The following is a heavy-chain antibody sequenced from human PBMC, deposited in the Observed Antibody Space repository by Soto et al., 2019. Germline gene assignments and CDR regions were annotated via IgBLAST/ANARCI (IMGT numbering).Heavy chain of an antibody. CDR2: ISGSGGST. CDR3: AKTDTVIRVGYY. J-gene: IGHJ4*02. D-gene: IGHD5-18*01. Sequence: EVQLLESGGGLVQPGGSLRLSCAASGFTFSSYAMSWVRQAPGKGLEWVSAISGSGGSTYYADSVKGRFTISRDNSKNTLYLQMNSLRAEDTTVYYCAKTDTVIRVGYYWGQGTLVTVSS. V-gene: IGHV3-23*01. CDR1: GFTFSSYA.